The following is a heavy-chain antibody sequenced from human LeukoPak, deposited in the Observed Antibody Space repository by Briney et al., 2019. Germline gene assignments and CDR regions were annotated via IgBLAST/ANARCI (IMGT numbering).Heavy chain of an antibody. CDR1: GFTFSSYG. J-gene: IGHJ1*01. D-gene: IGHD3-22*01. CDR2: ISYDGSNK. V-gene: IGHV3-30*18. CDR3: AKEDVVVITIRYFQH. Sequence: PGGSLRLPCAASGFTFSSYGMHWVRQAPGKGLEWVAVISYDGSNKYYADSVKGRFTISRDNSKNTLYLQMNSLRTEDTAIYYCAKEDVVVITIRYFQHWGQGTLVTVSS.